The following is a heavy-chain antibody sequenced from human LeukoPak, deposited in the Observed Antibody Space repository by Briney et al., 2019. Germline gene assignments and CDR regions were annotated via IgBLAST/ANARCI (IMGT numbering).Heavy chain of an antibody. CDR2: MNPNSGNT. V-gene: IGHV1-8*01. J-gene: IGHJ4*02. Sequence: GASVKVSCKASGYTFTSYDINWVRQATGQGLEWMGCMNPNSGNTGYAQKFQERVTMTRNTSISTAYMELSSLRSEDTAVYYCARFRGEWLGVGWGQGTLVTVSS. CDR1: GYTFTSYD. CDR3: ARFRGEWLGVG. D-gene: IGHD6-19*01.